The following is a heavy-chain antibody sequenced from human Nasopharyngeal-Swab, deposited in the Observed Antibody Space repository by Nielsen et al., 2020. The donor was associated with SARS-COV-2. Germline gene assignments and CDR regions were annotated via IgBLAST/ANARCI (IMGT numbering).Heavy chain of an antibody. CDR2: ISSSSSYI. J-gene: IGHJ3*02. Sequence: GESLKISCAASGFTFSSYSMNWVRQAPGKGLEWVSSISSSSSYIYYADSVKGRFTISRDNAKNSLYLQMNSLRAEDTAVYYCARGISISYSSSFYAFDIWGQGTMVTVSS. V-gene: IGHV3-21*01. CDR3: ARGISISYSSSFYAFDI. CDR1: GFTFSSYS. D-gene: IGHD6-13*01.